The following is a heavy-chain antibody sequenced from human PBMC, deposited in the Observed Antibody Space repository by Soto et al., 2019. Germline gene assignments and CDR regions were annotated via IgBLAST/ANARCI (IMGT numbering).Heavy chain of an antibody. J-gene: IGHJ5*02. V-gene: IGHV4-59*08. D-gene: IGHD3-22*01. CDR3: AKTPYSGYLWFEP. CDR2: IYYSGST. Sequence: SETLSLTCTVSGGSIRSYYWSWIRQPPGKGLEWIGYIYYSGSTNYNPSLKSRVTISVDTSKNQFSLKLTSVTAADTAVYYCAKTPYSGYLWFEPWGQGTLVTVSS. CDR1: GGSIRSYY.